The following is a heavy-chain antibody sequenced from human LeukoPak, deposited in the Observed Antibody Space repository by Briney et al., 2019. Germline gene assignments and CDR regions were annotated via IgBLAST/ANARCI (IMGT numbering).Heavy chain of an antibody. D-gene: IGHD3-22*01. Sequence: SETLSLTCAVHGGSVSGYYWSWIRQSPGKGLEWMGEINHSGTTNYNPSLKSRVTISIDTSKNQFSLKLTSVTAADTSVYFCARAFYSDSSGFYYRHYYFDNWGQGTLVTVSS. CDR1: GGSVSGYY. CDR3: ARAFYSDSSGFYYRHYYFDN. V-gene: IGHV4-34*01. J-gene: IGHJ4*02. CDR2: INHSGTT.